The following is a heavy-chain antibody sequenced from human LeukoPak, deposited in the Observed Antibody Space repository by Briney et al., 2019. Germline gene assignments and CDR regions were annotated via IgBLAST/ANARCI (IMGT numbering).Heavy chain of an antibody. CDR3: ATPQYYYDSSGKLTSPYDY. Sequence: GASVKVSCKASGYTFTGYYMHWVRQAPGKGLEWMGGFDPEDGETIYAQKFQGRVTMTEDTSTDTAYMELSSLRSEDTAVYYCATPQYYYDSSGKLTSPYDYWGQGTLVTVSS. V-gene: IGHV1-24*01. CDR1: GYTFTGYY. D-gene: IGHD3-22*01. CDR2: FDPEDGET. J-gene: IGHJ4*02.